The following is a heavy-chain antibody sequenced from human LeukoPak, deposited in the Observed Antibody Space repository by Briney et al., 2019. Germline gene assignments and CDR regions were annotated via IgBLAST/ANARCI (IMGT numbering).Heavy chain of an antibody. CDR2: IYHSGST. CDR3: ARVEMAPNFVPAGYFDL. Sequence: SETLSLTCSVSGYSISSGYYWGWVRQPPGKGLEWIGNIYHSGSTFYNPSLRSRVTISVDTSKNQFSLKLSSMTAADTAVYYCARVEMAPNFVPAGYFDLWGRGTLVTVSS. V-gene: IGHV4-38-2*02. D-gene: IGHD5-24*01. CDR1: GYSISSGYY. J-gene: IGHJ2*01.